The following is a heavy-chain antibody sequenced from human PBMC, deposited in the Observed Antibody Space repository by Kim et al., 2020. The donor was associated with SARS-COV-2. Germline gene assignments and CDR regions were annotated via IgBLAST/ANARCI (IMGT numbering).Heavy chain of an antibody. CDR1: GFTFGDYA. CDR3: TKEYYDILTGYSILYYFDY. J-gene: IGHJ4*02. Sequence: GGSLRLSCTASGFTFGDYAMSWVRQAPGKGLEWVGFIRSKAYGGTTEYAASVKGRFTISRDDSKNIAYLQMNSLKTEDTAVYYCTKEYYDILTGYSILYYFDYWGQGTLVTVSS. V-gene: IGHV3-49*04. D-gene: IGHD3-9*01. CDR2: IRSKAYGGTT.